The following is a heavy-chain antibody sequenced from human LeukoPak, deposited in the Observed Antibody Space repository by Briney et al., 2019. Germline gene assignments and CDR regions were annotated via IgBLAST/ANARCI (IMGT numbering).Heavy chain of an antibody. Sequence: GGSLRLSCAASGFTFSSYIMNRVRQAPGKGLEWVSYISGSSSTIYYADSVKGRFTISRDNAKNSLYLQMNSLRAEDTAVYYCARRHYDTSGYVLDYWGQGTLVTVSS. D-gene: IGHD3-22*01. CDR1: GFTFSSYI. V-gene: IGHV3-48*01. CDR2: ISGSSSTI. CDR3: ARRHYDTSGYVLDY. J-gene: IGHJ4*02.